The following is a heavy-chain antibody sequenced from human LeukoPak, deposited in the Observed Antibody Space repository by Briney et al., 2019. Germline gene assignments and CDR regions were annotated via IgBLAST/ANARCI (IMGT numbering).Heavy chain of an antibody. D-gene: IGHD3-9*01. CDR1: GGTFSSYA. V-gene: IGHV1-69*13. CDR2: IIPIFGTA. Sequence: SVKVSCEASGGTFSSYAISWVRQAPGQGLEWMGGIIPIFGTANYAQKFQGRATITADESTSTAYMELSSLRSEDTAVYYCARVLLRGMTGYNNWFDPWGQGTLVTVSS. CDR3: ARVLLRGMTGYNNWFDP. J-gene: IGHJ5*02.